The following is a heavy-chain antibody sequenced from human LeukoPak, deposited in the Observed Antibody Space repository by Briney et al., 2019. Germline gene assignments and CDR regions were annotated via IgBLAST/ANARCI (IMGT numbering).Heavy chain of an antibody. CDR3: AIKQQLGYRYFQH. CDR2: IHHGGST. Sequence: PGGSLRLSCAASGLTFSSYWMSWVRRAPGKGLEWIGEIHHGGSTNYNPSLKSRVTISVDKSKDQFSLKLSSVTAADTAVYYCAIKQQLGYRYFQHWGQGTLVTVSS. CDR1: GLTFSSYW. J-gene: IGHJ1*01. V-gene: IGHV4-4*02. D-gene: IGHD6-13*01.